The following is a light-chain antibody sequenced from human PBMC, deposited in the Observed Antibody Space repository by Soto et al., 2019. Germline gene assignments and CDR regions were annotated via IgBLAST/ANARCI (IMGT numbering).Light chain of an antibody. V-gene: IGLV1-44*01. CDR1: TSNIALYT. Sequence: QSVLTRPPSASGTPGQKVTIFCSGSTSNIALYTVNWYQQRQGTAPRLLMYSNYQRPSGVPDRFSASKSGTTASLAISGLHSDDEADYYCAAWDDSLNVVFGGGTQLTVL. J-gene: IGLJ2*01. CDR3: AAWDDSLNVV. CDR2: SNY.